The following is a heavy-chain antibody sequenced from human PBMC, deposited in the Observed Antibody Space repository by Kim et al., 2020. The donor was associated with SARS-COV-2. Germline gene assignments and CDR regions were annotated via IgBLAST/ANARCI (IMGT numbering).Heavy chain of an antibody. CDR1: GGSISSSSYY. CDR2: IYYSGST. V-gene: IGHV4-39*01. CDR3: ATRREVGLWSDY. J-gene: IGHJ4*02. D-gene: IGHD5-18*01. Sequence: SETLSLTCTVSGGSISSSSYYWGWIRQPPGKGLEWIGSIYYSGSTYYNPSLKSRVTISVDTSKNQFSLKLSSVTAADSAVYYCATRREVGLWSDYWGQGTLVTVSS.